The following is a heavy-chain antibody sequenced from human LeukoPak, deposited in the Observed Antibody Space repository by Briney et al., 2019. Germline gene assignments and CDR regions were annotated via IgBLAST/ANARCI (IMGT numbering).Heavy chain of an antibody. CDR1: GGSISSYY. CDR2: IFHSGST. Sequence: PSETLSLTCTVSGGSISSYYWSWIRQPPGKGLEWIGYIFHSGSTNYNPSLKSRVTMSVDTSKNQFSLKLSSVTAADTAVYYCARGTVAARDPYYFDYWGQGTLVTVSS. J-gene: IGHJ4*02. D-gene: IGHD6-6*01. V-gene: IGHV4-59*08. CDR3: ARGTVAARDPYYFDY.